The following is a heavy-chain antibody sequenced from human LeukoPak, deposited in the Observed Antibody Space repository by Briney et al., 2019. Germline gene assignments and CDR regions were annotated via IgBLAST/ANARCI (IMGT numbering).Heavy chain of an antibody. Sequence: ASVKVSCKASGYTFTSYDINWVRQATGQGLEWMGWKNPNSGNTGYAQKFQGRVTMTRNTSISTAYMELSSLRSEDTAVYYCAKASSSTYYTSNDYWGQGTLVTVSS. CDR1: GYTFTSYD. D-gene: IGHD3-3*01. CDR3: AKASSSTYYTSNDY. J-gene: IGHJ4*02. V-gene: IGHV1-8*01. CDR2: KNPNSGNT.